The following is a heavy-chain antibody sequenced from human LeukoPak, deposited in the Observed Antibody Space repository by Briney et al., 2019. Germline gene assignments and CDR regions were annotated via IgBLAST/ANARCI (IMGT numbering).Heavy chain of an antibody. J-gene: IGHJ6*02. D-gene: IGHD2-2*01. V-gene: IGHV5-51*01. Sequence: GESLKISCKGSGYRFTTYWIGWVRQMPGKGLEWMGITSPDNSHTRYSPSFQGQVTISADKSTSTAYLQWSSLKTSDTAMYYCARQGSCDSTRCYVYYHSGMDVWGQGTTVTVSS. CDR1: GYRFTTYW. CDR3: ARQGSCDSTRCYVYYHSGMDV. CDR2: TSPDNSHT.